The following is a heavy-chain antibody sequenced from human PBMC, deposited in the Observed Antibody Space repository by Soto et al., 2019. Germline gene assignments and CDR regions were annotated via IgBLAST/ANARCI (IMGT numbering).Heavy chain of an antibody. CDR1: GGSISSYY. D-gene: IGHD2-15*01. Sequence: SETLSLTCTVSGGSISSYYWSWIRQPPGKGLEWIGYIYYSGSTNYNPSLKSRVTISVDTSKNQFSLKLSSVTAADTAVYYCARGVGYCSGGSCFDAFDIWGQGTMVTVSS. V-gene: IGHV4-59*01. CDR3: ARGVGYCSGGSCFDAFDI. J-gene: IGHJ3*02. CDR2: IYYSGST.